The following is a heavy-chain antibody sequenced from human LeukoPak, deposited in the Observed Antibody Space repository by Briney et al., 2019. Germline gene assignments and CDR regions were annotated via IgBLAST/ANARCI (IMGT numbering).Heavy chain of an antibody. CDR1: GFTFSSYW. Sequence: GGSLRLSCAASGFTFSSYWMSWVRQAPGKGLEWVANIKQDGSEKYYVDSVKGRFTISRDNAKNSLYLQMNSLRAEDTAAYYCARLVTRDLTGYLRTDYFDYWGQGTLATVSS. CDR3: ARLVTRDLTGYLRTDYFDY. J-gene: IGHJ4*02. CDR2: IKQDGSEK. D-gene: IGHD3-9*01. V-gene: IGHV3-7*01.